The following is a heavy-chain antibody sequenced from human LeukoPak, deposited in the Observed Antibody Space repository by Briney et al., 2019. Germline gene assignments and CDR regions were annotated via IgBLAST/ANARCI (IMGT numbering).Heavy chain of an antibody. CDR2: ISAYNGNT. CDR3: ARAYYDILTGYLPFDY. Sequence: ASVKVSCKASGYTFTSYGISWVRQAPGQGLEWMGWISAYNGNTNYAQKLQGRVTMTTDTSTSTAYMELRSLRSEDTAVYYCARAYYDILTGYLPFDYWGQGTLVTVSS. J-gene: IGHJ4*02. V-gene: IGHV1-18*01. D-gene: IGHD3-9*01. CDR1: GYTFTSYG.